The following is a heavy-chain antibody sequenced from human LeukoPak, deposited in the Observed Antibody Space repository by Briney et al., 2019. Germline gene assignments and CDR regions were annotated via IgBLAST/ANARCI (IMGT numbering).Heavy chain of an antibody. CDR1: GFAVSSNY. V-gene: IGHV3-53*01. Sequence: GGSLRLSCAASGFAVSSNYMSWVRQAPGKGLEWVSVIYSGGTTYYADSVKGRFTFSRDNSKNTLYLQMNSLRAEDTAVYYCARRSYYGSGSYYSYWGQGTLVTVSS. CDR2: IYSGGTT. CDR3: ARRSYYGSGSYYSY. D-gene: IGHD3-10*01. J-gene: IGHJ4*02.